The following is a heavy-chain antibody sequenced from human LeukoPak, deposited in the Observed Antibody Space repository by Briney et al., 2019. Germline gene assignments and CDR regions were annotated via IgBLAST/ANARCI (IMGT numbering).Heavy chain of an antibody. Sequence: SETLSLTCTVSGGSISSYYWSWIRQPPGKGLEWIGYIYYSGSTNYNPSLKSRVTISVDTSKNQFSLKLSSVTAAATAVYSCARHYGSGLLDAFDIWGQGKMVTVSP. CDR2: IYYSGST. CDR1: GGSISSYY. D-gene: IGHD3-10*01. V-gene: IGHV4-59*01. CDR3: ARHYGSGLLDAFDI. J-gene: IGHJ3*02.